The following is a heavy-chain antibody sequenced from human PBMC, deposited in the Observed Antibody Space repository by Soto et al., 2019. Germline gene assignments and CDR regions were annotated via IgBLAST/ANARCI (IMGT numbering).Heavy chain of an antibody. J-gene: IGHJ4*02. CDR3: ARDPHEYDLLPGYIDY. Sequence: ASVKVSCKASGYTFTSYGISWVRQAPGQGLEWMGWISAYNGNTNYAQKLQGRVTMTTDTSTSTAYMELRSLRSDDTAVYYCARDPHEYDLLPGYIDYWGQGTLVTVSS. CDR2: ISAYNGNT. CDR1: GYTFTSYG. D-gene: IGHD3-9*01. V-gene: IGHV1-18*01.